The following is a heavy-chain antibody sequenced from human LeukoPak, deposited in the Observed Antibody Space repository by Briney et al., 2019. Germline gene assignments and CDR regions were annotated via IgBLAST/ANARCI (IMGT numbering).Heavy chain of an antibody. D-gene: IGHD3-22*01. Sequence: ASVKVSCKASGYTFTSYDINWVRQATGQGLEWMGWMNPNSGGTDYAQKFQGRVTMTRDTSISTAYLELSRLTSDGTAVYYCARDERYDSSGYPFDYWGQGTLVTVSS. J-gene: IGHJ4*02. CDR2: MNPNSGGT. CDR1: GYTFTSYD. V-gene: IGHV1-2*02. CDR3: ARDERYDSSGYPFDY.